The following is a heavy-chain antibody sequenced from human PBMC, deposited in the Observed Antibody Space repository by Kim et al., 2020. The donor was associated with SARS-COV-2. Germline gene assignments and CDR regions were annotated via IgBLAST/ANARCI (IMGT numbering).Heavy chain of an antibody. Sequence: YFACSVKGRFTISRDNSKNTLNLQMNSLRAEDTALYYCAKEEYSYAYFDYWGQGTLVTVSS. J-gene: IGHJ4*02. CDR3: AKEEYSYAYFDY. D-gene: IGHD5-18*01. V-gene: IGHV3-30*02.